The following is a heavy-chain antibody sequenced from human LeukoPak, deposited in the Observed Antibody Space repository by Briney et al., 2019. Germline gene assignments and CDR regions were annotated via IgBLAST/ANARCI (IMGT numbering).Heavy chain of an antibody. CDR3: ARHVPAIVVVTAILGYHDY. Sequence: PSETLSLTCTVSGGSISSYYRGWIRQPPGKGLEWIGSIYYSGSTYYNPSLKSRVTISVDTSKNQFSLKLSSVTAADTAVYYCARHVPAIVVVTAILGYHDYWGQGTLVTVSS. J-gene: IGHJ4*02. CDR1: GGSISSYY. CDR2: IYYSGST. V-gene: IGHV4-39*01. D-gene: IGHD2-21*02.